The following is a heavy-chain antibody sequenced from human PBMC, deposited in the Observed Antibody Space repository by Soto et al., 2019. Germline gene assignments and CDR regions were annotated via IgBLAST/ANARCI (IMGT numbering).Heavy chain of an antibody. J-gene: IGHJ6*02. CDR3: AREVGAVAGKVTRNYYYYGMDV. CDR1: GGSISSYY. V-gene: IGHV4-59*01. CDR2: IYYSGST. Sequence: PSETLSLTCTVSGGSISSYYWSWIRQPPGKGLEWIGYIYYSGSTNYNPSLKSRVTISVDTSKNQFSLKLSSVTAADTAVYYCAREVGAVAGKVTRNYYYYGMDVWGQGTTVTVSS. D-gene: IGHD6-19*01.